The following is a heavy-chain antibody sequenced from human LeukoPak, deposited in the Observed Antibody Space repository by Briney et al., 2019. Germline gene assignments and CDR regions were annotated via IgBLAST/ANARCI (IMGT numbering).Heavy chain of an antibody. V-gene: IGHV4-59*12. J-gene: IGHJ3*02. CDR2: ISYIGSI. Sequence: RASETLSLTCTVSGDSISTYYWSWIRQPPGKRLEWIGYISYIGSINYNPSLESRVTISADTSNNQFSLKLNSVTAADTAVYYCARDPDAFDIWGQGTMVTVSS. CDR3: ARDPDAFDI. CDR1: GDSISTYY.